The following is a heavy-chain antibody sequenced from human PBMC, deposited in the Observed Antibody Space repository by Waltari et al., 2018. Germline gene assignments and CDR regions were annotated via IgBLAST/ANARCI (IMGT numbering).Heavy chain of an antibody. D-gene: IGHD2-21*01. CDR1: EYTFASSY. CDR2: ISPSGGST. Sequence: QVQLVQSGAEVKKPGASVKISCKTSEYTFASSYVHWVRQAPGQGLEWMGIISPSGGSTIYEQRFQGRVTMTRDTSTSTVYMELSSLKSEDTAVYYCATDTGALWMDVWGQGTTVTVSS. CDR3: ATDTGALWMDV. J-gene: IGHJ6*02. V-gene: IGHV1-46*01.